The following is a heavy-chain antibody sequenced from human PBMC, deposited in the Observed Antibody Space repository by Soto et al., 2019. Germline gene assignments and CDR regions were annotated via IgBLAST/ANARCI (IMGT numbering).Heavy chain of an antibody. J-gene: IGHJ3*02. Sequence: PGGSLRLSCAASGLTFTNAWMNWVRQAPGKGLEWVGRIKSKNDGGATEYSATVKDRFTISRDDPKDTLYLQMNSLKTEDTAVYYCTTDAQWGIWGQGTMVTVSS. CDR2: IKSKNDGGAT. CDR1: GLTFTNAW. D-gene: IGHD2-8*01. CDR3: TTDAQWGI. V-gene: IGHV3-15*07.